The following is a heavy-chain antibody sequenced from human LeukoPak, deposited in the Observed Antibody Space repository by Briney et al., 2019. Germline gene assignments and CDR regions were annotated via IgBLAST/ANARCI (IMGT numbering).Heavy chain of an antibody. V-gene: IGHV1-18*01. D-gene: IGHD4-17*01. CDR1: GYTFTSYG. J-gene: IGHJ4*02. Sequence: ASVKVSCKASGYTFTSYGISWVRQAPGQGLEWMGWISAYNGNTNYAQKLQGRVTMTTDTSTSTAYREVRSLRSDDTAVYYCARVSATVTRYYFDYWGQGTLVTVSS. CDR2: ISAYNGNT. CDR3: ARVSATVTRYYFDY.